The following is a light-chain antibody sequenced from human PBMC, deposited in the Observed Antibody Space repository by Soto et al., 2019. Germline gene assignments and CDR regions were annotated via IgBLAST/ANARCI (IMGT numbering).Light chain of an antibody. J-gene: IGKJ4*01. V-gene: IGKV3-20*01. Sequence: EIVLTQSPGTLSLSPGERATLSCRASQTVNSNYIAWYQHKPGQAPRLLIYGASTRATGIPDRFSGGGSETDFSLIINRLDPEEFAVYYCQQRGTFGGGTKVEIK. CDR1: QTVNSNY. CDR2: GAS. CDR3: QQRGT.